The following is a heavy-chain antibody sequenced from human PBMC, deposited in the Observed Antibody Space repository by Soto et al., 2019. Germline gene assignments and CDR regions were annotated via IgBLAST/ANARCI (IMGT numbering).Heavy chain of an antibody. CDR2: IKKITEGGTT. V-gene: IGHV3-15*01. CDR3: ATEFFVVVTSVTSDNY. J-gene: IGHJ4*02. Sequence: VQLVESGGGLVKPGSSLRLSCATSGFTFTNAWMNWVRQSPGKGLEWVGRIKKITEGGTTNYTAPVKGRFTISRDDSRSTVYLQMTSLKLQDTAVYYCATEFFVVVTSVTSDNYWGQGTLVTVSS. CDR1: GFTFTNAW. D-gene: IGHD2-21*02.